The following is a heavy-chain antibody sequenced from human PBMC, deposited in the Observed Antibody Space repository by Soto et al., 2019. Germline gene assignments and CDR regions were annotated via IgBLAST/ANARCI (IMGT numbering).Heavy chain of an antibody. Sequence: XGSLRLSCAASGFTFSSYAMSWVRQAPGKGPEWVSAIIGSGGSTYYADSVKGRFTISRDNSKNTLYLQMNSLRAEDTAVYYCARSQLPRWEWGQGTLVTVSS. J-gene: IGHJ4*02. V-gene: IGHV3-23*01. CDR1: GFTFSSYA. CDR2: IIGSGGST. CDR3: ARSQLPRWE. D-gene: IGHD2-2*01.